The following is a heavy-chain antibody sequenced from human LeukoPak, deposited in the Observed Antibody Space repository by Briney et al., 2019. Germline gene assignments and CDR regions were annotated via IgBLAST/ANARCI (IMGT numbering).Heavy chain of an antibody. CDR3: ARALVATIDY. Sequence: SETLSLTCAVSGGSISSGGYSWSWIRQPPGKGLEWIGYIYHSGSTCYNPSLKSRVTISVDRSKNQFSLKLSSVTAADTAVYYCARALVATIDYWGQGTLVTVSS. V-gene: IGHV4-30-2*01. CDR2: IYHSGST. J-gene: IGHJ4*02. D-gene: IGHD5-12*01. CDR1: GGSISSGGYS.